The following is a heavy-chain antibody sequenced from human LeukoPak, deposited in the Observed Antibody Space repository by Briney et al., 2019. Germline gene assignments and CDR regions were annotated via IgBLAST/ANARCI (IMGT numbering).Heavy chain of an antibody. CDR1: GFTFSNYS. D-gene: IGHD3/OR15-3a*01. Sequence: PGGSLRLSCVASGFTFSNYSMNWVRQAPGKGLEWVSCISSTSRYIYYADSVKGRFTISRDNAKNSVYLQMNSLRAEDTAVYYCTRAVAADDFSPGYWGQGTLVTVSS. V-gene: IGHV3-21*01. CDR3: TRAVAADDFSPGY. CDR2: ISSTSRYI. J-gene: IGHJ4*02.